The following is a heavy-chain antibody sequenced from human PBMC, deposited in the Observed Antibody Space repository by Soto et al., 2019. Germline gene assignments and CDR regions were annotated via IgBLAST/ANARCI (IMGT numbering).Heavy chain of an antibody. CDR1: GFTFSTYW. CDR2: IKSDGSST. J-gene: IGHJ5*02. V-gene: IGHV3-74*01. CDR3: ARSDWFDP. Sequence: LTLTCTFSGFTFSTYWMHWVRQAPGKGLVWVSRIKSDGSSTSYADSVKGRFTISRDNAKNTLYLQMNSLRVEDTAVYYCARSDWFDPWGQGTLVTVSS.